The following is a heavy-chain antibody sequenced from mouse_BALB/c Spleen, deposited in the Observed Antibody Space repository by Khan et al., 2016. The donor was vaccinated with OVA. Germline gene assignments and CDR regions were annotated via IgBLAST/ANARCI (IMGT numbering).Heavy chain of an antibody. V-gene: IGHV1-87*01. CDR1: GYTFTSYW. CDR3: VRGGITTGYFDY. Sequence: QLQQSGTELARPGASVKLSCKASGYTFTSYWMQWVKQRPGQGLEWIGAIYPGDGNTRYTQKFKGKATLTADKSSSTAYMQLSSLASEDSAVYFCVRGGITTGYFDYWGQGTTLTVSS. J-gene: IGHJ2*01. CDR2: IYPGDGNT. D-gene: IGHD1-1*01.